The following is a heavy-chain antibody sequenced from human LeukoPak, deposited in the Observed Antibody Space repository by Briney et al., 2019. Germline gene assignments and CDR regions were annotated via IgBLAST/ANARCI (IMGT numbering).Heavy chain of an antibody. CDR3: ARGVAAAGTIVAFDI. J-gene: IGHJ3*02. D-gene: IGHD6-13*01. CDR2: INHSGST. CDR1: GGSFSGYY. Sequence: PSETLSLTCAVYGGSFSGYYWSWIRQPPGKGLEWSGEINHSGSTNYNPSLKSRVTISVDTSKNQFSLKLSSVTAADTAVYYCARGVAAAGTIVAFDIWGQGTMVTVSS. V-gene: IGHV4-34*01.